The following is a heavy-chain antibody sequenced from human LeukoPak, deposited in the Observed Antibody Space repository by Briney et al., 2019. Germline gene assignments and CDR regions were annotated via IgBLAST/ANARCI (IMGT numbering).Heavy chain of an antibody. CDR1: GGSISSGDYY. Sequence: SETLSLTCTVSGGSISSGDYYWSWIRQPPGKGLEWIGYIYYSGSTYCNPSLKSRVTISVDTSKSQFSLKLSSVTAADTAVYYCARGDYGAFDIWGQGTMVTVSS. V-gene: IGHV4-30-4*01. CDR2: IYYSGST. J-gene: IGHJ3*02. D-gene: IGHD4-17*01. CDR3: ARGDYGAFDI.